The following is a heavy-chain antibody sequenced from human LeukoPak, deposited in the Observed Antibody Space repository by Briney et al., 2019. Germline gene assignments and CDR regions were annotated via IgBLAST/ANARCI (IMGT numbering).Heavy chain of an antibody. CDR1: GFTFSSYE. J-gene: IGHJ4*02. CDR3: ALDQWRFDY. D-gene: IGHD1/OR15-1a*01. CDR2: ISSSGSTI. V-gene: IGHV3-48*03. Sequence: GGSLRLSCAASGFTFSSYEMNWVRQAPGKGLEWVSNISSSGSTIYYADSVKGQFTISRDNAKNSLYLPINSLRAEDTAVYYCALDQWRFDYWGQGTLVTVSS.